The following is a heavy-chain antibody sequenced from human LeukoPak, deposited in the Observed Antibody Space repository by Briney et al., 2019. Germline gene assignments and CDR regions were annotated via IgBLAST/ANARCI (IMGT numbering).Heavy chain of an antibody. CDR1: GFTFNNYF. CDR2: ISSDGRST. V-gene: IGHV3-74*01. CDR3: VREMATADLDY. Sequence: GGSLRLSCEASGFTFNNYFMHWVRQVPGKGLVWVSHISSDGRSTYADSVKGRFTISRDNAKNTLYLQMSSLRAEDTAVYYCVREMATADLDYWGQGTLVTVSS. J-gene: IGHJ4*02. D-gene: IGHD5-24*01.